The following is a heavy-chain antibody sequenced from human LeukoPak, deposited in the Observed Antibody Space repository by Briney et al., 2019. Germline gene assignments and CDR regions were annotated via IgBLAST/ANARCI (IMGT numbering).Heavy chain of an antibody. CDR3: AKAQGIAVAGYLDY. CDR1: GFTYSSYG. J-gene: IGHJ4*02. V-gene: IGHV3-30*18. Sequence: PGGSLRLSCAASGFTYSSYGMHWVRQAPGKGLKWVAFISYDGSNEYYADSVKGRFTISRDNSKNTLYLQMNSLRAEDTAVYYCAKAQGIAVAGYLDYWGQGTLVTVSS. CDR2: ISYDGSNE. D-gene: IGHD6-19*01.